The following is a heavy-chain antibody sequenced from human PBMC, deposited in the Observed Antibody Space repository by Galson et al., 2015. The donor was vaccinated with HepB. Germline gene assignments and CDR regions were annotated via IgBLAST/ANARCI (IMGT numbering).Heavy chain of an antibody. Sequence: SVKVSCKASGYTFSSYGIIWVRQAPGQGLEWMGWISAYNGDTHYAQKFQGRVTLSTDSSTRTAYMELRSLRSDDTALYFCAREGNYCGNFGHYWGQGTLVTVSS. V-gene: IGHV1-18*04. D-gene: IGHD4-23*01. CDR1: GYTFSSYG. J-gene: IGHJ4*02. CDR3: AREGNYCGNFGHY. CDR2: ISAYNGDT.